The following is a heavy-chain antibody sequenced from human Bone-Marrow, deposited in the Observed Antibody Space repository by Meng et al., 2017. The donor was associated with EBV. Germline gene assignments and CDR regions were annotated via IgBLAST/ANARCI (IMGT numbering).Heavy chain of an antibody. J-gene: IGHJ1*01. Sequence: VQLVQSVAEVKDPGASVKVSCKASGYPFTSNGISLVRPAPQQGLEWMGRISANNGNTNYAQNLQGRVTMTTPTSTSTVYMELRSLRSDDTAVYFCARGHDNGDYAPEHWGQGTLVTVSS. D-gene: IGHD4-17*01. CDR2: ISANNGNT. V-gene: IGHV1-18*01. CDR1: GYPFTSNG. CDR3: ARGHDNGDYAPEH.